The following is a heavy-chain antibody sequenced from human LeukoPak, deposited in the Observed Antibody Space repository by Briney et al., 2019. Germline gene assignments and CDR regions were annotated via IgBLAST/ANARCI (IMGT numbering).Heavy chain of an antibody. D-gene: IGHD3-3*02. V-gene: IGHV4-39*01. Sequence: PSETLSLTCTVSGGSISSITYYWGWIRQPPGKGLEWIGSIYYSGSTYYNPSLKSRVTISVATSKNQFSLELSSVTAADTAVYYCARHAGITLASFYFDYWGQGTLVTVSS. J-gene: IGHJ4*02. CDR2: IYYSGST. CDR1: GGSISSITYY. CDR3: ARHAGITLASFYFDY.